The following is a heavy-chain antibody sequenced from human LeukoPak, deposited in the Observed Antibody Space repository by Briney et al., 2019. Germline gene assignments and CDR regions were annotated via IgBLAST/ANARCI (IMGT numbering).Heavy chain of an antibody. D-gene: IGHD6-6*01. V-gene: IGHV4-59*01. CDR1: GGSISSYY. J-gene: IGHJ4*02. CDR3: ARVDPDSSSALEVFDY. CDR2: IYYSGST. Sequence: SETLSLTCTVSGGSISSYYWSWIRQPPGKGLEWIGYIYYSGSTNYNPSLKSRVTISVDTSKNQFSLKLSSVTAADTAVYYCARVDPDSSSALEVFDYWGQGTLVTVSS.